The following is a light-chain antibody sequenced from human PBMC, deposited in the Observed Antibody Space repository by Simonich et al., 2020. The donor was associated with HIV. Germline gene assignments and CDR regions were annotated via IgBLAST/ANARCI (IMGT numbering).Light chain of an antibody. CDR1: QSINKW. V-gene: IGKV1-39*01. CDR2: AAS. Sequence: DIQMTQSPSTLSASVGDRVTITCRASQSINKWLAWYQQKPGKAPKLLIYAASSLKSGVPSRFSGSGSGTDFTLTISSLQPEDFATYYCQQSYNTPQTFGQGTKVEIK. J-gene: IGKJ1*01. CDR3: QQSYNTPQT.